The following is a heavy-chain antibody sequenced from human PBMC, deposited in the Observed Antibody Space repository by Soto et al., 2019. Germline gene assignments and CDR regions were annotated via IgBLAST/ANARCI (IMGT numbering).Heavy chain of an antibody. J-gene: IGHJ4*02. Sequence: QVQLVQSGAEVKKPGASVKVSCKASGYMLVTYGINWVRQAPGQGLEWMGWISAYNGNTKYAQNLQGRVTMTTDASTSTAYMEMMSLRSDDTAVYYCARDLDGSGSYYTDYWGPGTLVTVSS. CDR3: ARDLDGSGSYYTDY. D-gene: IGHD3-10*01. CDR2: ISAYNGNT. V-gene: IGHV1-18*01. CDR1: GYMLVTYG.